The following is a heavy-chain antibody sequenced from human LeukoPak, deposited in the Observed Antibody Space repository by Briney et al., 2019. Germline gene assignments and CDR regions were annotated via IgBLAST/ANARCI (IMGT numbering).Heavy chain of an antibody. CDR3: ARDATIAAPLMS. CDR2: MYYSGST. CDR1: GGSISSSNYY. V-gene: IGHV4-39*02. Sequence: SETLSLTCTVSGGSISSSNYYWGWFRQPPGKGLEWIGSMYYSGSTYYNPSLKSRVTISVDTSKNQFSLKLTSVTAADTAVYYCARDATIAAPLMSWGQGTLVIVSS. D-gene: IGHD6-13*01. J-gene: IGHJ4*02.